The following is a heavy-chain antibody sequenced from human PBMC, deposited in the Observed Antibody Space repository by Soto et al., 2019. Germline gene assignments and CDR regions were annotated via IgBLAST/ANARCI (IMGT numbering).Heavy chain of an antibody. CDR2: IYYSGST. CDR1: GGSISSSSYY. J-gene: IGHJ3*02. CDR3: ARYNWGAMGAFDI. D-gene: IGHD1-1*01. Sequence: SETLSLTCTVSGGSISSSSYYWGWIRQPPGKGLGWIGNIYYSGSTYYNPSLKSRVTISVDTSKNQFSLKLSSVTAADTAVYYCARYNWGAMGAFDIWGQGTMVTVSS. V-gene: IGHV4-39*07.